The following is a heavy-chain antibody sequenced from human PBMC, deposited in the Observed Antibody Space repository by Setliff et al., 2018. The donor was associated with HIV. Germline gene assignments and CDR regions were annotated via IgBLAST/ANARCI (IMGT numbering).Heavy chain of an antibody. Sequence: SETLSLTCTVSGGSINNYYWSWIRQPPGKGLEWIGTIYYNGNTNYSPSLKSRVTISEDTSKKQVSLKLRSVTAADTAVYYCARGIDNFWSGYIAWGQGTLVTVSS. CDR3: ARGIDNFWSGYIA. J-gene: IGHJ4*02. CDR1: GGSINNYY. D-gene: IGHD3-3*01. V-gene: IGHV4-59*01. CDR2: IYYNGNT.